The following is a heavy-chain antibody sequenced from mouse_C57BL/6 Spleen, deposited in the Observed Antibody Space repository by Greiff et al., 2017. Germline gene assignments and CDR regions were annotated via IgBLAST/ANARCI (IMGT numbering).Heavy chain of an antibody. CDR2: INPHNGGT. CDR1: GYTFTDYN. V-gene: IGHV1-22*01. Sequence: VQLQQSGPELVKPGASVKMSCKASGYTFTDYNMHWVKQRHGKSLEWIGYINPHNGGTSYNQPFKGKDTLTVNKSSSTAYMELGSLTSEDSAVYYCATGTGYAMDYWGQGTSVTVSS. J-gene: IGHJ4*01. CDR3: ATGTGYAMDY. D-gene: IGHD4-1*01.